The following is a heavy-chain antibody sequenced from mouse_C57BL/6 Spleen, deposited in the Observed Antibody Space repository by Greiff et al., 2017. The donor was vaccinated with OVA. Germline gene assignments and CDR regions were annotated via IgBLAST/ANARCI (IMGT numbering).Heavy chain of an antibody. CDR2: ISDGGSYT. CDR3: ARVTGCSNY. D-gene: IGHD4-1*01. Sequence: EVQGVESGGGLVKPGGSLKLSCAASGFTFSSYAMSWVRQTPEKRLEWVATISDGGSYTYSPDNVKGRFTLPSDNATNNPYLQLSHLKSGDTAMYYGARVTGCSNYWGQGTPLTVSS. V-gene: IGHV5-4*01. CDR1: GFTFSSYA. J-gene: IGHJ2*01.